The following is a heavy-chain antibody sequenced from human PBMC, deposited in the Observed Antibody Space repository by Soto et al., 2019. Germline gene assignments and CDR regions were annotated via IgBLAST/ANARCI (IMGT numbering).Heavy chain of an antibody. D-gene: IGHD5-12*01. V-gene: IGHV1-2*04. J-gene: IGHJ6*03. CDR2: INPNGGVT. Sequence: QVQLVQSGAEVRKPGASVTVSCRSSGDSFNDYYIHWVRQAPGQGFEWMGWINPNGGVTKYAQKSQGWVSLTRDRSIRTVYMQLSRLRSDDTAVYYCARESGGATATLDYYYFYMDVWGTGTTVTVSS. CDR1: GDSFNDYY. CDR3: ARESGGATATLDYYYFYMDV.